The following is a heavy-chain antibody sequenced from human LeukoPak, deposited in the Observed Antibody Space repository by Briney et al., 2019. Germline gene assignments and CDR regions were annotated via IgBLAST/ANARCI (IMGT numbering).Heavy chain of an antibody. J-gene: IGHJ4*02. D-gene: IGHD1-1*01. CDR2: ISYDGGNT. CDR3: AKEGTGIHFDY. CDR1: GFTFSSNA. Sequence: GGSLRLSCAASGFTFSSNAIHWVRQAPGKGLEWVAEISYDGGNTYYAHYVKGRFTISRDNSKNTLYLQMNSLRAEDTAVYYCAKEGTGIHFDYWGQGTLVTVSS. V-gene: IGHV3-30-3*01.